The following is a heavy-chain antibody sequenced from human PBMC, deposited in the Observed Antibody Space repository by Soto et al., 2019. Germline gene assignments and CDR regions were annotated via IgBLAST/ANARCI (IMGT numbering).Heavy chain of an antibody. V-gene: IGHV3-15*01. J-gene: IGHJ4*02. Sequence: EVQLVESGGGLVKPGGSLRLSCAASGFTLSNAWMSWVRQVPGKGLEWIGRIKSKTEGGTTDFAAPVQGRFTISRDDSKRTLYLEMNSLKTADTAVYFCTTRSVTYFDSWGQGTLVTVSS. D-gene: IGHD4-17*01. CDR3: TTRSVTYFDS. CDR2: IKSKTEGGTT. CDR1: GFTLSNAW.